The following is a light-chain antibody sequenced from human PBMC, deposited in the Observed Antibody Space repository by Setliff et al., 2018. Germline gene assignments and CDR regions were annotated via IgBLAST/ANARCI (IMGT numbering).Light chain of an antibody. J-gene: IGLJ2*01. CDR2: DAS. V-gene: IGLV2-14*01. CDR1: SSDIGDSNY. Sequence: SALAQPASVSGSPGQSITISCTGASSDIGDSNYVSWYQQHPGKAPKRIIFDASHRPSGVSNRFSGSKSGNTASLTISGLQAEDEADYYCSSYRDRSDVAFGGGTKVTVL. CDR3: SSYRDRSDVA.